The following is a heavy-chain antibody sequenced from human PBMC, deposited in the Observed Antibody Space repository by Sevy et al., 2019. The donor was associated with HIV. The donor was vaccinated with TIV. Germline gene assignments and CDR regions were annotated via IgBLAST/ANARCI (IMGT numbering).Heavy chain of an antibody. V-gene: IGHV1-2*06. CDR3: ARGSIVGATSEYFQH. CDR1: GYTFINYG. Sequence: ASVKVSCKASGYTFINYGITWVRQAPGQGLEWMGRINPNSGGTNYAQKFQGRVTMTRDTSISTAYMELSRLRSDDTAVYYCARGSIVGATSEYFQHWGQGTLVTVSS. J-gene: IGHJ1*01. D-gene: IGHD1-26*01. CDR2: INPNSGGT.